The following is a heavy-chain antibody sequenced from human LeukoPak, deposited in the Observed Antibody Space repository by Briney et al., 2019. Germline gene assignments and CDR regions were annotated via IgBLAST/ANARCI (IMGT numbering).Heavy chain of an antibody. J-gene: IGHJ4*02. CDR2: IYYSGST. CDR1: GGSVSSGSYY. Sequence: PSETLSLTCTVSGGSVSSGSYYWSWIRQPPGKGLEWIGYIYYSGSTNYNPSLKSRVTISVDTSKNQFSLKLSSVTAADTAVYYCARGRYYYDSSGYYYFDYWGQGTLVTVSS. V-gene: IGHV4-61*01. CDR3: ARGRYYYDSSGYYYFDY. D-gene: IGHD3-22*01.